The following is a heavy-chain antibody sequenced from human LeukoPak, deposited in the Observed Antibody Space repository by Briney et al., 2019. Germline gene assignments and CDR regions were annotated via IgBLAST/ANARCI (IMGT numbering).Heavy chain of an antibody. CDR2: IKQDGSEK. CDR3: ASGTKGFLEWLTSTVFDY. CDR1: GFTFSSYW. Sequence: GGSLRLSCAASGFTFSSYWMSWVRQAPGKGLEWVANIKQDGSEKYYVDSVKGRFTISRDNAKNSLYLQMNSLRAEDTAVYYCASGTKGFLEWLTSTVFDYWGQGTLVTVSS. J-gene: IGHJ4*02. D-gene: IGHD3-3*01. V-gene: IGHV3-7*01.